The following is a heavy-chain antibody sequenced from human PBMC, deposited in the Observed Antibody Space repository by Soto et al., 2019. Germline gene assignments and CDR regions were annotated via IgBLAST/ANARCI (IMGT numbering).Heavy chain of an antibody. V-gene: IGHV5-10-1*01. D-gene: IGHD3-10*01. CDR1: GYSFTSYW. J-gene: IGHJ3*02. CDR2: IDPSNSYT. Sequence: WESMKISCKGSGYSFTSYWISWVRPMAGKGLEWMGRIDPSNSYTNYSPSFQGHVTISADRSISTAYLQWNSLKAADTAIYYCARHVGVSMVRGVIVAVVFDIWAQGTMVTVS. CDR3: ARHVGVSMVRGVIVAVVFDI.